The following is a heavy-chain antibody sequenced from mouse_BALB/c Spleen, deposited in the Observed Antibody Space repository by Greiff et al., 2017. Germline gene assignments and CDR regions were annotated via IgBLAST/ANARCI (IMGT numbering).Heavy chain of an antibody. V-gene: IGHV3-6*02. D-gene: IGHD1-1*01. CDR1: GYSITSGYY. CDR3: ARYYGSSYTYFDY. Sequence: EVKLLESGPGLVKPSQSLSLTCSVTGYSITSGYYWNWIRQFPGNKLEWMGYISYDGSNNYNPSLKNRISITRDTSKNQFFLKLNSVTTEDTATYYCARYYGSSYTYFDYWGQGTTLTVSS. CDR2: ISYDGSN. J-gene: IGHJ2*01.